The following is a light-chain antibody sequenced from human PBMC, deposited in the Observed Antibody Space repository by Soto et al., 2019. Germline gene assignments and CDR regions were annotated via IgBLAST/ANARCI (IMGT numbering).Light chain of an antibody. J-gene: IGLJ2*01. V-gene: IGLV4-69*01. CDR3: QTWGTGIVV. Sequence: QLVLTQSPSASASLGASVKLTCTLSSGHSSYAIAWHQQQPEKGPRYLMKFNSDGSHSKGDGIPDRFSGSSSGAERYLTISSLHSEDEADYYCQTWGTGIVVFGGGTKVTVL. CDR1: SGHSSYA. CDR2: FNSDGSH.